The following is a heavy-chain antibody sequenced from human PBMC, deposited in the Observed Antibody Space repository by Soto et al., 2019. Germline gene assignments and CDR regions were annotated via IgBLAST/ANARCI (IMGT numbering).Heavy chain of an antibody. CDR3: ATYWNQPG. CDR1: GFTFTNAW. V-gene: IGHV3-15*01. CDR2: IKSKTDGGTK. Sequence: HLVESGGDLVKPGGSLRLSCAASGFTFTNAWMSWVRQAPGKGPEWVGRIKSKTDGGTKDYAAPVKGRFTISRDDSKSTLYLQMNSLETEDTAVYYCATYWNQPGWGQGTLVTVSS. J-gene: IGHJ4*02. D-gene: IGHD1-1*01.